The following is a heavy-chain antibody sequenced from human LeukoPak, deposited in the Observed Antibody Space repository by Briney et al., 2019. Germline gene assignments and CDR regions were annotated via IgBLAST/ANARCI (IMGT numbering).Heavy chain of an antibody. D-gene: IGHD5-12*01. CDR1: GFTFTSSA. CDR3: AAYPGIYSGYDYRGAGY. V-gene: IGHV1-58*01. CDR2: IVVGSGNT. J-gene: IGHJ4*02. Sequence: SVKVSCKASGFTFTSSAVQWVRQARGQRLEWIGWIVVGSGNTNYAQKFQERATITRDMSTSTAYMELSSLRSEDTAVYYCAAYPGIYSGYDYRGAGYWGQGTLVTVSS.